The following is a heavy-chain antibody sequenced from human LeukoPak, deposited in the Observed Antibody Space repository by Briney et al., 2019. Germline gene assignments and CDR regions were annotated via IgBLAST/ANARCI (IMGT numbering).Heavy chain of an antibody. CDR1: GYSFTNYW. CDR2: IYPVDSDT. D-gene: IGHD7-27*01. V-gene: IGHV5-51*01. Sequence: GESLKISCRCSGYSFTNYWIDWVRQMPGKGLEWMGIIYPVDSDTRYSPSFQGQVTISVDKSIGTAYLQWSSLKASDTAIYYCARRTGNWLDPWGQGTLVTVSS. J-gene: IGHJ5*02. CDR3: ARRTGNWLDP.